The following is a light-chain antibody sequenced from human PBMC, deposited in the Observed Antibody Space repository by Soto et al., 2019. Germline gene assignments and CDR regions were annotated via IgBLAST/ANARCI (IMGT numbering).Light chain of an antibody. Sequence: EIVLTQSPDTLSLSPGERATLSCRASQSVSSNYLAWYQQIPGQAPRPLIYGASSRVPGIPDRFSGSGSGTDFHLTTSRLEPEDFAVYYCQQYGSLPWTLGQGTKAEIK. V-gene: IGKV3-20*01. CDR2: GAS. CDR3: QQYGSLPWT. CDR1: QSVSSNY. J-gene: IGKJ1*01.